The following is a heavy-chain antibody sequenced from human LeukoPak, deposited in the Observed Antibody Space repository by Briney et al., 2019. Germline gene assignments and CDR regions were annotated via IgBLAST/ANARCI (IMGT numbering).Heavy chain of an antibody. V-gene: IGHV4-59*01. Sequence: SETLSLTCTVSGGSISSYYWSWIRQPPGKGLEWIGYIYYSGSTNYNPSLKSRVTTSVDTSKNQFSLKLSSVTAADTAVYYCAREHTRGYDSRLFDYWGQGTLVTVSS. CDR1: GGSISSYY. J-gene: IGHJ4*02. CDR2: IYYSGST. D-gene: IGHD3-22*01. CDR3: AREHTRGYDSRLFDY.